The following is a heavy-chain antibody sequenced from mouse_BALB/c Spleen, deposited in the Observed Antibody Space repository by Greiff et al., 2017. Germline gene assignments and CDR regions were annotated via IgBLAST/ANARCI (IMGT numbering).Heavy chain of an antibody. V-gene: IGHV2-6-4*01. Sequence: VQLKESGPGLVAPSQSLSITCTVSGFSLSRYSVHWVRQPPGKGMEWLGMIWGGGSTDYNSALKSIPNISKDNSKSQVFLKMNSLQTDDTVMYYCASGNLYAMDYWGQGTSVTVSS. CDR2: IWGGGST. CDR1: GFSLSRYS. J-gene: IGHJ4*01. D-gene: IGHD2-1*01. CDR3: ASGNLYAMDY.